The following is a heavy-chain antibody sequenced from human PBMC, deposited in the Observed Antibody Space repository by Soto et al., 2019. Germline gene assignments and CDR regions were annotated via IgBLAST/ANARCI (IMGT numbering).Heavy chain of an antibody. CDR1: GYTFTSYG. J-gene: IGHJ5*02. CDR3: ARNRGSGGGYYSTTWFDP. D-gene: IGHD3-22*01. V-gene: IGHV1-18*04. Sequence: QVQLVQSGAEVKKPGASVKVSCKASGYTFTSYGISWVRQAPGQGLEWMGWISAYNGNTNYAQKLQGRGTMTKDTSTSTAYMELRSLRSDDTAVYYCARNRGSGGGYYSTTWFDPWGQGTLVTVSS. CDR2: ISAYNGNT.